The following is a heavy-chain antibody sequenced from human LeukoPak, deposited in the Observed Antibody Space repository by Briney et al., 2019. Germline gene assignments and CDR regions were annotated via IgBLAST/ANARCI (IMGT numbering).Heavy chain of an antibody. V-gene: IGHV4-39*01. Sequence: PSETLSLTCTVSGGSISSSSYYWGWIRQPPGKGPEWIGSIYYSGSTYYNPSLKSRVTISVDTSKNQFSLKLSSVTAADTAVYYCARLLTAGNAFDIWGQGTMVTVSS. J-gene: IGHJ3*02. CDR3: ARLLTAGNAFDI. CDR1: GGSISSSSYY. D-gene: IGHD6-13*01. CDR2: IYYSGST.